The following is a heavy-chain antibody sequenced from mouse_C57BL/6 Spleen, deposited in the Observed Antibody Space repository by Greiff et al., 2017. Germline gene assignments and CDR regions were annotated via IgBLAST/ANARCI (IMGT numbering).Heavy chain of an antibody. CDR3: ARGDGSSAWFAY. CDR1: GYAFTNYL. J-gene: IGHJ3*01. D-gene: IGHD2-3*01. CDR2: IDPGSGGT. V-gene: IGHV1-54*01. Sequence: QVQLQQPGAELVRPGTSVKVSCKASGYAFTNYLIEWVKQRPGQGLEWIGVIDPGSGGTNYNEKFKGKATLTADKSSSTAYMQLSSLTSEDSAVDFCARGDGSSAWFAYWGQGTLVTVSA.